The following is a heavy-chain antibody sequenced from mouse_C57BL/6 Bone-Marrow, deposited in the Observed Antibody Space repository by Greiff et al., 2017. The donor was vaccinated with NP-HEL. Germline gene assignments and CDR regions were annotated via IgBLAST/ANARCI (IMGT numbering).Heavy chain of an antibody. Sequence: EVQGVESGGGLVQPGGSLKLSCAASGFTFSDYYMYWVRQTPEKRLEWVAYISNGGGSTYYPDTVKGRFTISRDNAKNTLYLQMSRLKSEDTAMYYCARRFSLYYAMDYWGQGTSVTVSS. CDR2: ISNGGGST. J-gene: IGHJ4*01. CDR1: GFTFSDYY. D-gene: IGHD6-2*01. CDR3: ARRFSLYYAMDY. V-gene: IGHV5-12*01.